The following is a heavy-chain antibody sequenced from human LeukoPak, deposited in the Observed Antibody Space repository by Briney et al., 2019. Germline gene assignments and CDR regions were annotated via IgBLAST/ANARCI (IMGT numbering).Heavy chain of an antibody. J-gene: IGHJ5*02. CDR2: ISSSGGTI. V-gene: IGHV3-48*03. CDR1: GFTFSSYE. D-gene: IGHD2-15*01. CDR3: ARDRGRILDP. Sequence: PGGSLRLSCAASGFTFSSYEMNWVRQAPGKGLEWVSYISSSGGTIYYADSVKGRFTISRDNAKNSLYLQMNSLRAEDTAVYYCARDRGRILDPWGQGTLVTVSS.